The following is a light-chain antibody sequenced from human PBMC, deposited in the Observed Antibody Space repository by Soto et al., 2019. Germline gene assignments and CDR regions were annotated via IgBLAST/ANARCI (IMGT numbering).Light chain of an antibody. CDR2: DAS. V-gene: IGKV3-11*01. CDR3: QQRSNWPPLT. J-gene: IGKJ4*01. CDR1: QSVGSN. Sequence: EIVLTQSPATLSLSPGERATLSCRASQSVGSNLAWYQQKPGQAPRLLIYDASNRATGIPARFSGSGSGTDFTLTISRLEPEDFALYYCQQRSNWPPLTFGGGTKVEIK.